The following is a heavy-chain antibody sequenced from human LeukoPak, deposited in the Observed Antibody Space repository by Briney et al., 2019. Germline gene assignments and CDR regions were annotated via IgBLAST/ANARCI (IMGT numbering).Heavy chain of an antibody. V-gene: IGHV1-2*02. J-gene: IGHJ6*02. D-gene: IGHD2-2*01. CDR2: INPNSGGT. CDR3: ARDHCTSTGCYENYYYGLDV. Sequence: ASVKVSCKASGYTFTDDYVQWVRQAPGQGLEGMGWINPNSGGTNYAQKFQGRVTMTRDTSISTAYMELSRLRSDDTAVYYCARDHCTSTGCYENYYYGLDVWGQGTTVTVSS. CDR1: GYTFTDDY.